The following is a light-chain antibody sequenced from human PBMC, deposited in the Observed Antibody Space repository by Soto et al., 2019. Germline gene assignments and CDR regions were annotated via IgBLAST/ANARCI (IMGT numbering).Light chain of an antibody. V-gene: IGLV2-14*01. CDR1: RSDVGGYNY. CDR2: EVS. CDR3: SSYTSSSTLNLV. J-gene: IGLJ3*02. Sequence: QSVLTQPASVSGSPGQSITISCTGTRSDVGGYNYVSWYQQHPGKAPKLMIYEVSNRPSGVSNRFSGSKSGNTASLTISGLQAEDEADYYCSSYTSSSTLNLVFGGGTKLTVL.